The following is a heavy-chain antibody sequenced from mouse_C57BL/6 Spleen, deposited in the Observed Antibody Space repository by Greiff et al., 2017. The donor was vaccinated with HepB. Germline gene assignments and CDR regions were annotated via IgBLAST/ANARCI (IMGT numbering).Heavy chain of an antibody. Sequence: EVKLMESGGGLVQPGGSLSLSCAASGFTFTDYYMSWVRQPPGKALEWLGFIRNKANGYTTEYSASVKGRFTISRDNSQSILYLQMNALRAEDSATYYCASSSYYSNYGAMDYWGQGTSVTVSS. J-gene: IGHJ4*01. CDR3: ASSSYYSNYGAMDY. V-gene: IGHV7-3*01. CDR2: IRNKANGYTT. CDR1: GFTFTDYY. D-gene: IGHD2-5*01.